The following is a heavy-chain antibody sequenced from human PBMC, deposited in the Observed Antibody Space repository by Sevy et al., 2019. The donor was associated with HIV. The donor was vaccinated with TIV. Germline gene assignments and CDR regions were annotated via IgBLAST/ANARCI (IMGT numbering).Heavy chain of an antibody. V-gene: IGHV3-21*01. CDR1: GFTFSSYN. CDR2: ISSSSNYI. D-gene: IGHD2-15*01. Sequence: GVLRLSCAASGFTFSSYNMNWVRQAPAKGLEWVSSISSSSNYIYYADSMKGRFTISRDNAKNSLYLQMNSLRAEDTAVYYCARVVAYCSGGSCFPGYYYGMDVWGQGTTVTVSS. J-gene: IGHJ6*02. CDR3: ARVVAYCSGGSCFPGYYYGMDV.